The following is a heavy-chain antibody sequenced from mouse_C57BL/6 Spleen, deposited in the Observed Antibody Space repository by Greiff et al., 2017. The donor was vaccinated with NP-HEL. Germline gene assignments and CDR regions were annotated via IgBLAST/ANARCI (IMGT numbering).Heavy chain of an antibody. CDR3: ARLYYYGSVDY. CDR1: GYAFSSSW. Sequence: VQLQQSGPELVKPGASVKISCKASGYAFSSSWMNWVKQRPGKGLEWIGRIYPGDGDTNYNGKFKGKATLTADKSSSTAYMQLSSLTSEDSAVYFCARLYYYGSVDYWGQGTSVTVSS. D-gene: IGHD1-1*01. V-gene: IGHV1-82*01. J-gene: IGHJ4*01. CDR2: IYPGDGDT.